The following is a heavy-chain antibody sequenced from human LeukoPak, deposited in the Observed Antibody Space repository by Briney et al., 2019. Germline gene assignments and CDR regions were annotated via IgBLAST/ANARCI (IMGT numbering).Heavy chain of an antibody. D-gene: IGHD3-10*01. J-gene: IGHJ5*02. Sequence: SSETLSLTCAVYGGSFSGYYWSWIRQPPGKGLEWIGEINHSGSTNYNPSLKSRVTISVDTSKNQFSLKLSSVTAADTAVYYCARGLLPQLLWFGEFRNWFDPWGQGTLVTVSS. CDR2: INHSGST. CDR3: ARGLLPQLLWFGEFRNWFDP. V-gene: IGHV4-34*01. CDR1: GGSFSGYY.